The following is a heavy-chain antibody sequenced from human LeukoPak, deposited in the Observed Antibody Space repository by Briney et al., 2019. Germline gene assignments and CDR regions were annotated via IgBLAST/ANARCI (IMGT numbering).Heavy chain of an antibody. V-gene: IGHV4-34*01. CDR2: VNHSGST. CDR1: GGSFSGYY. J-gene: IGHJ4*02. CDR3: AREYSSSTSRCLDS. D-gene: IGHD6-19*01. Sequence: PSETLSLTCAVYGGSFSGYYWSWIRQPPGKGLEWIGEVNHSGSTNYNPSLKSRVTISVDTSKNQLSLKLSSVTAADTAVYYCAREYSSSTSRCLDSWGQGTLVTVSS.